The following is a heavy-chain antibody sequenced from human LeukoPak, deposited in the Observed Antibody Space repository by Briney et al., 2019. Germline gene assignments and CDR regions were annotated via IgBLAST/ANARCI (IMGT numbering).Heavy chain of an antibody. V-gene: IGHV1-69*04. D-gene: IGHD6-19*01. J-gene: IGHJ3*02. Sequence: SVKVSCKASGGTFSSYAISWVRQAPGQGLEWMGRIIPILGIANYAQKFQGRVTITADKSTSTAYMELSSLRSEDTAVYYCATGPPQWLVRGDPFHIWGQGTMVTVSS. CDR3: ATGPPQWLVRGDPFHI. CDR2: IIPILGIA. CDR1: GGTFSSYA.